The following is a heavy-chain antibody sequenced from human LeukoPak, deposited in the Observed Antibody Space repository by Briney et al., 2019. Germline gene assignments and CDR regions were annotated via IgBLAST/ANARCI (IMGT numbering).Heavy chain of an antibody. Sequence: GASVKVSCKSSGFTFTDHYIHWARQGPGQGLEWMGYIGPHSTFTSSPQEFQGRVTMTRDASMSTAYMELTRLTSDDTAVYYCVREGEGPLSKDFDYWGQGTLVTVSS. CDR3: VREGEGPLSKDFDY. J-gene: IGHJ4*02. CDR1: GFTFTDHY. CDR2: IGPHSTFT. D-gene: IGHD2/OR15-2a*01. V-gene: IGHV1-2*02.